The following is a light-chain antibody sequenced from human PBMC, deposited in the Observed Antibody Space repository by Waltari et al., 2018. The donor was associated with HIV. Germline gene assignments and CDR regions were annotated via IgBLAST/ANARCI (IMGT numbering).Light chain of an antibody. V-gene: IGLV2-23*02. CDR3: AAWDDSLNGYWV. J-gene: IGLJ3*02. CDR1: SSDVGTYNL. Sequence: QSALTQPASVSGSPGQSITISCTGTSSDVGTYNLVSWYQQYPGKAPKLIIYEVSKRPSGCSNRFSGSKSGNTASLTISGLQAADEADYYCAAWDDSLNGYWVFGGGTKLTVL. CDR2: EVS.